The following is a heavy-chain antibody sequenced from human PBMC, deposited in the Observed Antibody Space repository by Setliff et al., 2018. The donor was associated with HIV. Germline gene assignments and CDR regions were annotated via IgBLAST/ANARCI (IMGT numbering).Heavy chain of an antibody. D-gene: IGHD3-3*01. Sequence: ASVKVSCKASGYFFTTHNINWVRQATGQGLEWMGWMNPVRGATGIAQRFQGRVTITRDNSISTAYMQLSGLTSEDTAVYYCARAPGYYDSWSGFRNYYMDVWGQVTGVTVSS. V-gene: IGHV1-8*02. J-gene: IGHJ6*03. CDR3: ARAPGYYDSWSGFRNYYMDV. CDR1: GYFFTTHN. CDR2: MNPVRGAT.